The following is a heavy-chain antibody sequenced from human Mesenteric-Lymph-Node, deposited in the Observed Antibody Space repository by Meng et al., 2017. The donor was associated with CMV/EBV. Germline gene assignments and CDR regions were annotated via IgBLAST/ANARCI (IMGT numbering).Heavy chain of an antibody. D-gene: IGHD2-2*01. CDR3: ARRSVVVAAAQDAFDI. Sequence: SETLSLTCTVSGGSISSSSYNWGWVRQPPGKGLEWIGSIYYSGDTYYSPSIKSRVTISVDTSKNQFSLRLSSVTAADTAIYYCARRSVVVAAAQDAFDIWGQGTMVTVSS. J-gene: IGHJ3*02. CDR2: IYYSGDT. CDR1: GGSISSSSYN. V-gene: IGHV4-39*07.